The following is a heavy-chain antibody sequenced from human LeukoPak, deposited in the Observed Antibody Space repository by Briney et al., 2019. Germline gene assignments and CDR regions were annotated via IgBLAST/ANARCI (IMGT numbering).Heavy chain of an antibody. CDR2: IYYSGST. Sequence: SSETLSLTCTVSGGSISSYYWSWIRQPPGKGLEWIGYIYYSGSTNYNPSLKSRVTISVDTSKNQFSLKLSSVTAADTAVYYCASLPTTLSWFDPWGQGTLVTVSS. CDR1: GGSISSYY. CDR3: ASLPTTLSWFDP. V-gene: IGHV4-59*01. D-gene: IGHD4-17*01. J-gene: IGHJ5*02.